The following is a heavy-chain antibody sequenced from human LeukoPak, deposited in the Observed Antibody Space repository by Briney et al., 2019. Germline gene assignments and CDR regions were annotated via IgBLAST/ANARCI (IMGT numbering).Heavy chain of an antibody. CDR2: ISGSGGST. CDR3: ARGVVVAATLLFDY. Sequence: PGGSLRLSCAASGFTFSSYAMSWVRQAPGKGLEWVSAISGSGGSTYYADSVKGRFTISRDNAKNTLYLQMNSLRAEDTAVYYCARGVVVAATLLFDYWGQGTLVTVSS. D-gene: IGHD2-15*01. V-gene: IGHV3-23*01. J-gene: IGHJ4*02. CDR1: GFTFSSYA.